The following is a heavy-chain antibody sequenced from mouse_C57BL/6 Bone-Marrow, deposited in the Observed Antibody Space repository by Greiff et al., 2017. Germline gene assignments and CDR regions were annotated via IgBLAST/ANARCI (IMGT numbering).Heavy chain of an antibody. J-gene: IGHJ3*01. V-gene: IGHV1-64*01. CDR3: ARLGGRLKAY. CDR2: IHPNSGST. CDR1: GYTFTSYW. Sequence: QVQLQQPGAELVKPGASVKLSCKASGYTFTSYWMHWVKQRPGQGLEWIGIIHPNSGSTNYNEKFKSKATLTVDKSSSTAYMQLSSLTSEDSAVYYCARLGGRLKAYWGQGTLVTVSA. D-gene: IGHD1-3*01.